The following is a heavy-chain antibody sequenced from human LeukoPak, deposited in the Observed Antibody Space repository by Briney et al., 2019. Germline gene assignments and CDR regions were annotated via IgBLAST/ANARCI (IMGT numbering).Heavy chain of an antibody. J-gene: IGHJ4*02. CDR2: INTDGSST. CDR3: ARVDPTGDGYNCFDS. V-gene: IGHV3-74*01. CDR1: GFTFSTYW. D-gene: IGHD5-24*01. Sequence: PGGSLRLSCAASGFTFSTYWIHWVRQAPGKGLLWVARINTDGSSTLYADSVKGRFTISRDNAKSTLYLQMDSLRPEDTAVYYCARVDPTGDGYNCFDSWGQGTLVTVSS.